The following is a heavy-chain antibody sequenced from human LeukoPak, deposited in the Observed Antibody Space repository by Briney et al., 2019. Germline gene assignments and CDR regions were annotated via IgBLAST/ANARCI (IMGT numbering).Heavy chain of an antibody. J-gene: IGHJ4*02. Sequence: PGGSLRLSCAASGFTVSRNYMSWVRQAPGKGLEWVSIIYNGVTTYYADSVKGRFTISGDDSRNTVYLQMNSLRAEDTALYYCARHQEGATAGKYYFDYWGQGTLVTVSS. CDR2: IYNGVTT. CDR1: GFTVSRNY. V-gene: IGHV3-53*01. CDR3: ARHQEGATAGKYYFDY. D-gene: IGHD6-13*01.